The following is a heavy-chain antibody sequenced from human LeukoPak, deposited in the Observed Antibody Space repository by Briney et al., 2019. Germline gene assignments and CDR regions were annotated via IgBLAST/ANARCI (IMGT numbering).Heavy chain of an antibody. D-gene: IGHD3-16*01. V-gene: IGHV3-33*01. J-gene: IGHJ4*02. Sequence: GGSLRLSCAASGFTFSSYGMHWVRQAPGKGLEWVAVIWCDGSNKYYADSVKGRFTISRDNSKNTLYLQMNSLRAEDTAVYYCARDLSDAFDFDYWGQGTLVTVSS. CDR2: IWCDGSNK. CDR3: ARDLSDAFDFDY. CDR1: GFTFSSYG.